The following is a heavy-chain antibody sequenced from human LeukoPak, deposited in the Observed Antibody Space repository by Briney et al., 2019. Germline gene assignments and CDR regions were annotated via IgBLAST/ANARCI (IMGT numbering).Heavy chain of an antibody. Sequence: GASVTVSCKASGYTFTSYGISWVRQAPGQGREWMGWISAYNGNTNYAQKLQGRVTMTTDTSTSTASMELRSLRSDDTAVYYCARVRYYDSSGRNYYGMDVWGQGPAHTVSS. CDR3: ARVRYYDSSGRNYYGMDV. D-gene: IGHD3-22*01. CDR2: ISAYNGNT. CDR1: GYTFTSYG. J-gene: IGHJ6*02. V-gene: IGHV1-18*01.